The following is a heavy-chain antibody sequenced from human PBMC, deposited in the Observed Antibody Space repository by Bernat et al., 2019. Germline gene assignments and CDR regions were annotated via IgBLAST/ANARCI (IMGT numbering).Heavy chain of an antibody. V-gene: IGHV3-23*01. D-gene: IGHD4-17*01. CDR2: ISGSGGST. CDR1: GFTFSSYA. Sequence: EVQLLESGGGLVQPGGSLRLSCAASGFTFSSYAMSWVRQTPGKGLEWVSAISGSGGSTYYADSVKGRFTISRDNSKNTLYLQMNSLRAEDTAVYYCAKGGERYGDYFDYWGQGTLVTVSS. CDR3: AKGGERYGDYFDY. J-gene: IGHJ4*02.